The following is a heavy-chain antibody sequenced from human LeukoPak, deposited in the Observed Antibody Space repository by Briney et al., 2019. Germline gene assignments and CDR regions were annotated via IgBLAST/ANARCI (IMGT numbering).Heavy chain of an antibody. V-gene: IGHV3-23*01. CDR3: AKDGLDAFDI. CDR1: GFTFSDYY. Sequence: GGPLRLSCGASGFTFSDYYMNWIRQAPGKGLEWVSAISGSGGSTYYADSVKGRFTISRDNSKNTLYLQMNSLRAEDTAVYYCAKDGLDAFDIWGQGTMVTVSS. CDR2: ISGSGGST. J-gene: IGHJ3*02.